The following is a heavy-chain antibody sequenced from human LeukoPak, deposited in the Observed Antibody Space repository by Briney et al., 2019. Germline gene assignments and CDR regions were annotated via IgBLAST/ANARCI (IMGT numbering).Heavy chain of an antibody. J-gene: IGHJ4*02. V-gene: IGHV3-30*04. D-gene: IGHD6-19*01. CDR3: AKSKRGIAVAGHFDY. CDR1: GFTFSSYA. CDR2: ISYDGSNK. Sequence: GGSLRLSCAASGFTFSSYAMHWVRQAPGKGLEWVAVISYDGSNKYYADSVKGRFTISRDNSKNTLYLQMNSLRAEDTAVYYCAKSKRGIAVAGHFDYWGQGTLVTVSS.